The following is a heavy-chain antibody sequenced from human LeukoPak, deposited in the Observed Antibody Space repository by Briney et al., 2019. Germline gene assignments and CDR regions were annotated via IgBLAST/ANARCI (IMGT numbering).Heavy chain of an antibody. CDR3: ARGYSRSWHFWFDP. CDR2: IYYSGST. Sequence: SETLSLTCTVSGGSISTYYWSWIRQPPGKGLEWIGYIYYSGSTNYNPSLKSRVTISVDTSKNQFSLKLSSVTAADTAVYYCARGYSRSWHFWFDPWGQGTLVTVSS. J-gene: IGHJ5*02. D-gene: IGHD6-13*01. CDR1: GGSISTYY. V-gene: IGHV4-59*01.